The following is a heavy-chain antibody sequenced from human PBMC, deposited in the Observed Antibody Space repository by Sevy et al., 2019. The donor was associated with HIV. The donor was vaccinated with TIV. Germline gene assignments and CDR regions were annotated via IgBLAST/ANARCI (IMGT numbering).Heavy chain of an antibody. CDR3: ARASGYCSSTSCPDAFDI. V-gene: IGHV1-2*02. Sequence: ASVKVSCKASGYTFTGYYMHWVRPAPRQGLEWIGWINPNSGGTNYAQKFQGRVTMTRDTSISTAYMELSRLRSDDTAVYYCARASGYCSSTSCPDAFDIWGQWTMVTVSS. CDR1: GYTFTGYY. CDR2: INPNSGGT. D-gene: IGHD2-2*01. J-gene: IGHJ3*02.